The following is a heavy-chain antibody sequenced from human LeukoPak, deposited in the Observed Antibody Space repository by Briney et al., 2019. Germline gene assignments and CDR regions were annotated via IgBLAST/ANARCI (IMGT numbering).Heavy chain of an antibody. J-gene: IGHJ3*02. CDR2: INHSGST. CDR3: ARLSITMIVVVITTDDAFDI. CDR1: GGSFSGYY. D-gene: IGHD3-22*01. V-gene: IGHV4-34*01. Sequence: SETLSLTCAVYGGSFSGYYWSWIRQPPGKGLEWIGEINHSGSTNYNPSLKSRVTISVDTSKNQFSLKLSPVTAADTAVYYCARLSITMIVVVITTDDAFDIWGQGAMVTVSS.